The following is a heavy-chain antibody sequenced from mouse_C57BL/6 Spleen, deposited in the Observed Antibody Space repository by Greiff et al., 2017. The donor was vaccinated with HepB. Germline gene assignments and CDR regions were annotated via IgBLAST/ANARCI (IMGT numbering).Heavy chain of an antibody. D-gene: IGHD2-3*01. CDR2: INPSKGGT. CDR1: GYTFTSYW. Sequence: QVQLQQSGTELVKPGASVKLSCKASGYTFTSYWMHWVKQRPGQGLEWIGNINPSKGGTNYTEKFKSKATLTVDKSSSTAYMQLSRLTSEDSAVYYCARDPPYDGYNYWGQGTTLTVSS. CDR3: ARDPPYDGYNY. J-gene: IGHJ2*01. V-gene: IGHV1-53*01.